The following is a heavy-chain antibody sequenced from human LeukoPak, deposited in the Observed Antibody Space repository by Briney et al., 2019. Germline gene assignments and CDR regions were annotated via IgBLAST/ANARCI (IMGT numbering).Heavy chain of an antibody. J-gene: IGHJ6*03. Sequence: GGSLRLSCAASGFTFSSYSMNWVRQAPGKGLEWVSSISSSSSYIYYADSVKGRFTISRDNAKNSLYLQMNSLRAEDTAVYYCARGAKNILRYFDWFTSYMDVWGKGTTVTVSS. CDR3: ARGAKNILRYFDWFTSYMDV. CDR2: ISSSSSYI. V-gene: IGHV3-21*01. D-gene: IGHD3-9*01. CDR1: GFTFSSYS.